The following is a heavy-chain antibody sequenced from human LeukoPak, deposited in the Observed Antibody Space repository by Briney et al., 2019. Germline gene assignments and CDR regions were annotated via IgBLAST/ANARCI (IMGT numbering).Heavy chain of an antibody. CDR3: ARRYADFDY. Sequence: PGGALRLLCAAPGFTFYSHWRSWVPQAPGKGLEWVANIKQDGSEKYYGDSVKGRFTISRDNAKNSLYLQMNSLRAEDTAVYYCARRYADFDYWGQGTLVTVSS. J-gene: IGHJ4*02. CDR1: GFTFYSHW. V-gene: IGHV3-7*01. D-gene: IGHD1-1*01. CDR2: IKQDGSEK.